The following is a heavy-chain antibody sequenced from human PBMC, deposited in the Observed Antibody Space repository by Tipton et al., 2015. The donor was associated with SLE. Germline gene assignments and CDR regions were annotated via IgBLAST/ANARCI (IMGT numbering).Heavy chain of an antibody. Sequence: TLSLTCSVSGGSINSGSYSWSWIRQPAGKGLEWIGRIYTGGSTNYNPSLKSRVTISVDTSKNHFSLKPSSVTAADTAVYYCARGKRDYDFWSRHYEGPQDAFDIWGQGTMVTVSS. V-gene: IGHV4-61*02. D-gene: IGHD3-3*01. J-gene: IGHJ3*02. CDR2: IYTGGST. CDR1: GGSINSGSYS. CDR3: ARGKRDYDFWSRHYEGPQDAFDI.